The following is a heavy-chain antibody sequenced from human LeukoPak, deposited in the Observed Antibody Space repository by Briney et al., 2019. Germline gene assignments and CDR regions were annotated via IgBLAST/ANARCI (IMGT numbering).Heavy chain of an antibody. CDR2: IRSKAYGGTT. V-gene: IGHV3-49*04. CDR1: GFTFGDYA. D-gene: IGHD5-12*01. Sequence: PGRSLRLSCTASGFTFGDYAMSWVRQAPGKGLEWVGFIRSKAYGGTTEYAASVKGRFTISRDDSKSIAYPQMNSLKTEDTAVYYCTRTHSGYDGSHFDYWGQGTLVTVSS. CDR3: TRTHSGYDGSHFDY. J-gene: IGHJ4*02.